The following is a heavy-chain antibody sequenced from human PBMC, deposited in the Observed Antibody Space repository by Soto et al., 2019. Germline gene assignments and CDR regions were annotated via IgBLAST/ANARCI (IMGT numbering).Heavy chain of an antibody. Sequence: EVRLLESGGGFVQPGGSLRLSCAASGFTFSNYAMSWVRQTPGRVLEWVSTISDSGVSTYYADSVKGRFAISRDNSMNTLFLQMSSLRAEDTAVYYCAKDGGIDLVISKLLFDILGHGTMVTVSS. CDR2: ISDSGVST. CDR3: AKDGGIDLVISKLLFDI. J-gene: IGHJ3*02. CDR1: GFTFSNYA. V-gene: IGHV3-23*01. D-gene: IGHD3-22*01.